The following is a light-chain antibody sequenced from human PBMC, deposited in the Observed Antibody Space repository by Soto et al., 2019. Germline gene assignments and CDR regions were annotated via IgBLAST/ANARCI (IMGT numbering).Light chain of an antibody. J-gene: IGLJ2*01. CDR1: SRDVGGHDY. CDR3: SSYVTGNSLI. V-gene: IGLV2-8*01. Sequence: QSALTQPPSASGSPGQSVTISCTGTSRDVGGHDYDSWYQQHPGKAPKLMIYELNKRPSGVPDRFSGSKSGDTASLTVSGLQSEDEAHYYCSSYVTGNSLIFGGGTKLTVL. CDR2: ELN.